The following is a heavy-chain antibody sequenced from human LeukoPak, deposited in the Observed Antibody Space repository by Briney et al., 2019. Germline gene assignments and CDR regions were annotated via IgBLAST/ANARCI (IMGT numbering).Heavy chain of an antibody. J-gene: IGHJ4*02. V-gene: IGHV4-59*01. CDR1: GGTISSYY. CDR2: IHDSGST. Sequence: SETLSLTCTVSGGTISSYYWNWIRQPPGKGLEWIGYIHDSGSTKYNPSLKSRVAISVDTSKNQFSLKLSSVSAAVTAVYYCARGDLLTGSYRPPYFDSWGQGTLVAVSS. D-gene: IGHD3-9*01. CDR3: ARGDLLTGSYRPPYFDS.